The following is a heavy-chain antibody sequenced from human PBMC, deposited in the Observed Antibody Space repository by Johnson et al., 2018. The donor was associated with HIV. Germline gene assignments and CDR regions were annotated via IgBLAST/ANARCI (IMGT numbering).Heavy chain of an antibody. CDR2: IKGDGSGQ. CDR1: GFTFSSYG. V-gene: IGHV3-7*01. Sequence: MLLVESGGGVVQPGGSLRLSCAASGFTFSSYGMHWVRQAPGKGLEWVATIKGDGSGQDYVDSVEGRFTISRDNAKNSLYLQMNSLRAEDTAVYYCAREYEAFDIWGQGTMVTVSS. J-gene: IGHJ3*02. CDR3: AREYEAFDI.